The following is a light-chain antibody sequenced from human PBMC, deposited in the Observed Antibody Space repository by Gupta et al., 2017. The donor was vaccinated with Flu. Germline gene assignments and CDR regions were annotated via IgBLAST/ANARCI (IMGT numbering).Light chain of an antibody. J-gene: IGKJ1*01. Sequence: DIHMTQSPSSLSASVGDRVTITCRASQGISNYLDWFQRKPGKAPKSPIYGASTLHSGVPSTFSGRGSGTDFTLTISSLQPEDFATSYCQQNDSSPRTFGQGTKVEIK. CDR1: QGISNY. CDR2: GAS. V-gene: IGKV1-16*01. CDR3: QQNDSSPRT.